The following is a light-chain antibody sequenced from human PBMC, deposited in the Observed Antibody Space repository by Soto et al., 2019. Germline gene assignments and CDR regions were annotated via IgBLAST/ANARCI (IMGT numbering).Light chain of an antibody. CDR1: QSLVFSDGVTY. CDR2: QVS. Sequence: DAVLTQSPLSLPVTLGQPASISCRSTQSLVFSDGVTYLNWFQQRPGQSPRRLIYQVSNRDSGVPDRFSGSGSGTEFTLKISRVEAEYVGIYYCMQGTHWPWTFGQGTKVEVK. V-gene: IGKV2-30*01. J-gene: IGKJ1*01. CDR3: MQGTHWPWT.